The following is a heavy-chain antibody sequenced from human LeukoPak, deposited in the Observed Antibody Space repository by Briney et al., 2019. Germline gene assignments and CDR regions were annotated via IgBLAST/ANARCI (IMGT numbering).Heavy chain of an antibody. Sequence: ASVKVSCKASGYTFTSYGISWVRQAPGQGLGWMGWISAYNGNTNYAQKLQGRVTMTTDTSTSTAYMELRSLRSDDTAVYYCARDRYSSSWYPTVFDYWGQGTLVTVSS. CDR3: ARDRYSSSWYPTVFDY. D-gene: IGHD6-13*01. CDR1: GYTFTSYG. J-gene: IGHJ4*02. V-gene: IGHV1-18*01. CDR2: ISAYNGNT.